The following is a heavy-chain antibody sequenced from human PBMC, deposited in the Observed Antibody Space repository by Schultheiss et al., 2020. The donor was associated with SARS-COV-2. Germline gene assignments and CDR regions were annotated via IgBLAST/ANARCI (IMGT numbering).Heavy chain of an antibody. CDR3: ARLHGDYFDRNWFDP. Sequence: SQTLSLTCTVSGGSISCYYWSWIRQPPGKGLEWIGYFYYSGNTNYNPSLKSRVTFSVDTSKNQFSLKVTSVTAADTAVYYCARLHGDYFDRNWFDPWGQGILVTVSS. CDR2: FYYSGNT. J-gene: IGHJ5*02. CDR1: GGSISCYY. D-gene: IGHD4-17*01. V-gene: IGHV4-59*08.